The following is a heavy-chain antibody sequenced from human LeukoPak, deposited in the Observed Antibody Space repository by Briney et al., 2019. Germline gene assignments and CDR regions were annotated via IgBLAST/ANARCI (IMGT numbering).Heavy chain of an antibody. CDR1: GFTFSSYA. Sequence: GGSLRLSCAASGFTFSSYAMSWVRQAPGKGLEWVSAISGSGGSTYYADSVKGRFTIPRDNSKNTLYLQMNSLRAEDTAVYYCAKGLSIAVAGTLSFDYWGQGTLVTVSS. J-gene: IGHJ4*02. CDR2: ISGSGGST. V-gene: IGHV3-23*01. CDR3: AKGLSIAVAGTLSFDY. D-gene: IGHD6-19*01.